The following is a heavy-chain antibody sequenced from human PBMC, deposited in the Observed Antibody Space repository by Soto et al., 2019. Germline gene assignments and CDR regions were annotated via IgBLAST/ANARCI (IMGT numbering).Heavy chain of an antibody. J-gene: IGHJ6*02. CDR1: GGSISSGDYY. Sequence: QVQLQESGPGLVKPSQTLSLTCTVSGGSISSGDYYWSWIRQPPGQGLEWLGYIYYSGSTYYNPSLKSRVTISVDTSKNQFSLKLSSVTAADTAVYYCARDTVGYGYYYGMDVWGQGTTVTVSS. CDR3: ARDTVGYGYYYGMDV. D-gene: IGHD5-18*01. CDR2: IYYSGST. V-gene: IGHV4-30-4*01.